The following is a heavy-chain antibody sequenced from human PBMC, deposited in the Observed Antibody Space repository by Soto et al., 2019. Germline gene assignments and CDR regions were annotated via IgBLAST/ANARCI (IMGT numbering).Heavy chain of an antibody. D-gene: IGHD3-16*02. CDR2: SSPYNGKT. V-gene: IGHV1-18*04. CDR3: ARVDDYVWGSFRP. Sequence: ASVKVSCKASGYTITTHGISWVRQAPGQGLEWMGWSSPYNGKTTYAQKVQGRVTMTTDTSTSTAYRELRGLRSDETAVYYCARVDDYVWGSFRPWGQGTQVTVSS. CDR1: GYTITTHG. J-gene: IGHJ4*02.